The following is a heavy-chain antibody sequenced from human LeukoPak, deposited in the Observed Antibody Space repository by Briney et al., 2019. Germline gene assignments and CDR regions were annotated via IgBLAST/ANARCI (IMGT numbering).Heavy chain of an antibody. D-gene: IGHD3-3*01. CDR2: ISYDVSNK. V-gene: IGHV3-30*18. Sequence: GGSLRLSCAASGFTLSSYGMRWVRQAPGKGLEWMAVISYDVSNKYYADSVKGRFTISRDNSKNTLYLQMNSLRAEDTAVYYCAKDGDTANFDYWGQGTLVTVSS. CDR1: GFTLSSYG. CDR3: AKDGDTANFDY. J-gene: IGHJ4*02.